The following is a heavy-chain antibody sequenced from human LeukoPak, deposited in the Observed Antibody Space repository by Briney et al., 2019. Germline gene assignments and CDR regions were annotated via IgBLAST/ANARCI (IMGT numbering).Heavy chain of an antibody. J-gene: IGHJ6*03. V-gene: IGHV3-23*01. D-gene: IGHD3-3*01. CDR1: GFTFSSYA. Sequence: GGSLRLSCASSGFTFSSYAMSWVRQAPGKGLEWVSAISDGGGSTYYADSVKGRFTISRDNSKNTLYLQMNSLRAEDTAVFYCAKNVRRALHTIFGGYYYMDVWGKGATVTVSS. CDR2: ISDGGGST. CDR3: AKNVRRALHTIFGGYYYMDV.